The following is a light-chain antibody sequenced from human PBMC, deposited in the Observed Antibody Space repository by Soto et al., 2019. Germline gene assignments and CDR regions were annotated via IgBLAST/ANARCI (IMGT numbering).Light chain of an antibody. J-gene: IGKJ1*01. CDR2: WAS. Sequence: DIVMTQSPDSLAVSLGERATINCKSSQSVLYSSNNKNYLAWYQQKPGQPPKLLIYWASTRESGVPDRFSGSGYGTDFTLTISSLQAEDVAVYYCQQYYSTVSTFGQGNKVEIK. CDR3: QQYYSTVST. V-gene: IGKV4-1*01. CDR1: QSVLYSSNNKNY.